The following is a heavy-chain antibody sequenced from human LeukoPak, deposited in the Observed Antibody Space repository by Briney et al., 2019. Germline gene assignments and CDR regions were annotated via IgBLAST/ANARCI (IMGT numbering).Heavy chain of an antibody. CDR1: GGSISDYY. J-gene: IGHJ4*02. V-gene: IGHV4-59*08. CDR2: IYKSGIT. D-gene: IGHD1-26*01. Sequence: PSETLSLTCTVSGGSISDYYWSWIRQPPGRGLKGIGYIYKSGITNYNTKYSPSRRRRVAMSVDTSKSQVSLNLLSVAAADTAVYFCASLGGTYDYWGQGILVTVSP. CDR3: ASLGGTYDY.